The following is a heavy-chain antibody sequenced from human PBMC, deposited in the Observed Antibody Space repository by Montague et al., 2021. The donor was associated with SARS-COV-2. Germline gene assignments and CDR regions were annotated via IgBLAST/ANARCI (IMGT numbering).Heavy chain of an antibody. V-gene: IGHV4-59*01. J-gene: IGHJ4*02. D-gene: IGHD1-1*01. CDR3: PRVRLNGTTDPYFDY. Sequence: SETLSLTCTVSGDSISSYYWCWIRQPPAKGLEWIGNIYYSGITNXNHSLKSRVTTSIDTSKNQFSLRLSSVTAADTAVYYCPRVRLNGTTDPYFDYWGQGTLVTVSS. CDR2: IYYSGIT. CDR1: GDSISSYY.